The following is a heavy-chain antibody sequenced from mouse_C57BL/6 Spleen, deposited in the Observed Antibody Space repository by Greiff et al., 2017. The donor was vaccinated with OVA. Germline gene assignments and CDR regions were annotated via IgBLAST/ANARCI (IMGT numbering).Heavy chain of an antibody. D-gene: IGHD1-1*01. CDR3: ARHEEGDCYGSSYEWYFDV. CDR2: FYPGSGSI. J-gene: IGHJ1*03. Sequence: QVQLQQSGAELVKPGASVKLSCKASGYTFTEYTIHWVKQRSGQGLEWIGWFYPGSGSIKYNEKFKDKATLTADKSSSTVYMELSRLTSEDSAVYFCARHEEGDCYGSSYEWYFDVWGTGTTVTVSS. V-gene: IGHV1-62-2*01. CDR1: GYTFTEYT.